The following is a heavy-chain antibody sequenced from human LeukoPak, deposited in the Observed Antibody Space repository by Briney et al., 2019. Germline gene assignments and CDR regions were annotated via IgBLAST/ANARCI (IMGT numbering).Heavy chain of an antibody. V-gene: IGHV1-46*01. D-gene: IGHD1-1*01. J-gene: IGHJ4*02. CDR2: INPSGGST. Sequence: ASVKVSCKASGYTFTAFYMHWVRQAPGQGLEWMGIINPSGGSTGYPQKFQGRVTMTRDTSTSTVYMELSSLRSEGTAVYFCARDRNWNDELDYWSQGTLVTVSS. CDR3: ARDRNWNDELDY. CDR1: GYTFTAFY.